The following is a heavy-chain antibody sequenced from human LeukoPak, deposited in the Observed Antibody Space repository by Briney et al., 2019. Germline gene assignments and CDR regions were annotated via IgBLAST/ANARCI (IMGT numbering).Heavy chain of an antibody. V-gene: IGHV4-59*01. CDR2: IYYSGST. Sequence: SETLSLTCTVSGGSISSYYWSWIRQPPGKGLEWIGYIYYSGSTNYNPSLKSRVTISVDTSKNQFSLKLSSVTAADTAVYYCARIYSSSWFLNWFDPWGQGTLVTVSS. J-gene: IGHJ5*02. CDR1: GGSISSYY. D-gene: IGHD6-13*01. CDR3: ARIYSSSWFLNWFDP.